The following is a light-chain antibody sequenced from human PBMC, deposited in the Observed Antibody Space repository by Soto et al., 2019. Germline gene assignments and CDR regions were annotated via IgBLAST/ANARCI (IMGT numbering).Light chain of an antibody. CDR2: DNN. CDR3: GTWDSSLSAVV. V-gene: IGLV1-51*01. Sequence: QSVLTQPPSVSAAPGQKVTISCSGSGSNIGNNFVSWYQQLPGTAPRLLMYDNNQRPSVIPDRFSGSKSGTSATLAITGLQIGDEADYYCGTWDSSLSAVVFGGGTKLTVL. CDR1: GSNIGNNF. J-gene: IGLJ3*02.